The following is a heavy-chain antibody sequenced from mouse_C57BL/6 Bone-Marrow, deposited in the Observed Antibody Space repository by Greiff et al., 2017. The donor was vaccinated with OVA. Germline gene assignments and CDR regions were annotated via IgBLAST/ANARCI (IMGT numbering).Heavy chain of an antibody. CDR1: GFSLTSYG. D-gene: IGHD2-4*01. CDR3: ARKGAKIYYDYSFAY. Sequence: VQLQQSGPGLVQPSQSLSITCTVSGFSLTSYGVHWVRQSPGKGLEWLGVIWSGGSTDYNAAFISRLSISKDNSKSQVFFKMTSLQADDTAIYYCARKGAKIYYDYSFAYWGQGTLVTVSA. V-gene: IGHV2-2*01. J-gene: IGHJ3*01. CDR2: IWSGGST.